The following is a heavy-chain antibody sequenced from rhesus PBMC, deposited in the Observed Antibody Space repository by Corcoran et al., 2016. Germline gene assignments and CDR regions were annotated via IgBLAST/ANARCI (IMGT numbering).Heavy chain of an antibody. CDR3: ARAGYEDDYGYYFPGFFDY. Sequence: QVTLKESGPALVKPTQTLTLTCTFSGFSISTTGTGVGWIRQPPGQALEWLASIYWNDSKYYSTSLKSRLTISKDTSKNQVVLTMTNMDPVDTATYYCARAGYEDDYGYYFPGFFDYWGQGVLVTVSS. V-gene: IGHV2-95*01. D-gene: IGHD3-9*01. CDR1: GFSISTTGTG. J-gene: IGHJ4*01. CDR2: IYWNDSK.